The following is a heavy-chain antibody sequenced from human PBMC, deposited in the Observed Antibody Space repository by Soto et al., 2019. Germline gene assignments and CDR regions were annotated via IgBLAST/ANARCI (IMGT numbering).Heavy chain of an antibody. V-gene: IGHV3-30-3*01. J-gene: IGHJ4*02. Sequence: QVQLVESGGGVVQPGRSLRLSCAASGFTFSSYAMHWVRQAPGKGLEWVAVISYDGSNKYYADSVKGRLTISRDNSKNTLYLQMNSLRAEDTAVYYCARDYVRYYDSSGVFDYWGQGTLVTVSS. CDR3: ARDYVRYYDSSGVFDY. CDR1: GFTFSSYA. D-gene: IGHD3-22*01. CDR2: ISYDGSNK.